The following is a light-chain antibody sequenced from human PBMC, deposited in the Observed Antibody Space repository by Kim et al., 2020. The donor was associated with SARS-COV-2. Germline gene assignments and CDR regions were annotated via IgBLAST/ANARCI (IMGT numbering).Light chain of an antibody. V-gene: IGLV3-1*01. CDR2: QDN. J-gene: IGLJ2*01. CDR3: KAWGSSTVV. CDR1: KVGDTY. Sequence: SVSPGQTVSISCSGEKVGDTYVCWYQQRPGQSPVLLIYQDNKRPSGIPERFSGSNSGDTATLTISGTQTMDEADYYCKAWGSSTVVFGGGTQLTVL.